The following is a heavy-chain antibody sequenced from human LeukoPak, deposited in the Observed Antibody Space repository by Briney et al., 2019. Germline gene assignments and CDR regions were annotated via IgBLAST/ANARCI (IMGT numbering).Heavy chain of an antibody. CDR2: INPNSGGT. D-gene: IGHD3-16*02. CDR1: GYTFTGYY. Sequence: ASVKVSCKASGYTFTGYYMHWVRQGPGQGLEWMGRINPNSGGTNYAQKFQGRVTMTTDTSISTAYMELSGLRSDDTAVYYCARDLSRSHAWFDPWDQGTLVTVSS. J-gene: IGHJ5*02. V-gene: IGHV1-2*06. CDR3: ARDLSRSHAWFDP.